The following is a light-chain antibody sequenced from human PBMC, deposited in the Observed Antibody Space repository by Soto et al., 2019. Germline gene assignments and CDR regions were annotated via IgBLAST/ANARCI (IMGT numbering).Light chain of an antibody. Sequence: EIVLTQSPATLSLSPGERATLSCRASQSVGSYLAWYQQKPGQAPRLLIYDASNRATGIPARFSGSGSGTDFTLTISSLEPEDFAVYYCQQRSNWPPFFGPGTKVDIK. CDR2: DAS. CDR1: QSVGSY. J-gene: IGKJ3*01. CDR3: QQRSNWPPF. V-gene: IGKV3-11*01.